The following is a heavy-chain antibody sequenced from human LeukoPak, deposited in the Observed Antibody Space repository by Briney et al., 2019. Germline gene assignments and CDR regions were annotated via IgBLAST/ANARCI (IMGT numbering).Heavy chain of an antibody. CDR3: ATSRESAIFDY. J-gene: IGHJ4*02. D-gene: IGHD2-21*02. CDR2: INPDSTTT. Sequence: ASVKVSCKVSGYTLTELSMHWVRQAPGQGLEWMGWINPDSTTTNYAQKFQGRVTMTRDTSISTAYMELSSLRSDDTAVYYCATSRESAIFDYWGQGTLVTVSS. CDR1: GYTLTELS. V-gene: IGHV1-2*02.